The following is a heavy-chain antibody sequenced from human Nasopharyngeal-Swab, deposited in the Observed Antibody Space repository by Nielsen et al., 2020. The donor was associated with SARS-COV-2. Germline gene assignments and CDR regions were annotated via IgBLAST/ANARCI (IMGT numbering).Heavy chain of an antibody. CDR1: GFTFSSYW. V-gene: IGHV3-74*01. Sequence: LSLTCSASGFTFSSYWMHWVRQAPGKGLVWVSRINSDGSSTRDADSVKGRFTISRDNAKNTLYLQMNSLRAEDTAVYYCARPGSRGSYDAFDIWGQGTMVTVSS. CDR2: INSDGSST. CDR3: ARPGSRGSYDAFDI. D-gene: IGHD6-19*01. J-gene: IGHJ3*02.